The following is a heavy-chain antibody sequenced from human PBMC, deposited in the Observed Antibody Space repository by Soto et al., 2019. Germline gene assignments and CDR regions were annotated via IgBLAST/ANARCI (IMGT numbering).Heavy chain of an antibody. J-gene: IGHJ4*02. CDR3: VKDGAVTFSGWFFDY. D-gene: IGHD4-4*01. V-gene: IGHV3-64D*06. CDR1: GFPFSRFA. CDR2: ISFNGGDT. Sequence: GGSLRLSCSASGFPFSRFAIHWVRQAPGKGLVYVSGISFNGGDTYHADSVKGRFSISRDNSKNTVYLQMSSLRAEDTAVYYYVKDGAVTFSGWFFDYWGQGTPVTVSS.